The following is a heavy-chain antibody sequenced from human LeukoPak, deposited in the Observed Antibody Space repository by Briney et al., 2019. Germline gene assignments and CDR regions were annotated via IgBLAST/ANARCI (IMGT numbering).Heavy chain of an antibody. CDR2: INPNSGGT. V-gene: IGHV1-2*02. CDR1: GYTFTGYY. D-gene: IGHD6-13*01. CDR3: ARGGDSSSWYGWLDP. J-gene: IGHJ5*02. Sequence: ASVKVSCKASGYTFTGYYMHWVRQAPGQGLEWMGWINPNSGGTNYAQKFQGRVTMTRDTSISTAYMELSRLRSDDTAVYYCARGGDSSSWYGWLDPWGQGTLVTVSS.